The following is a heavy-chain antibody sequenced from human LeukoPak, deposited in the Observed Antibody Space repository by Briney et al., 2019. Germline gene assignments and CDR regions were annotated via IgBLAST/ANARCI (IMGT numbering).Heavy chain of an antibody. J-gene: IGHJ3*01. CDR2: IKEDGTEK. V-gene: IGHV3-7*01. Sequence: GGSLRLSCAASGFTFGNYAMHWVRQAPGKGLEWVANIKEDGTEKYYVDSVRGRFTISRDNAKDSLYLQMNTLRAEDTAIYYCANEGGGAFDFWGQGTMVTVSS. CDR3: ANEGGGAFDF. CDR1: GFTFGNYA.